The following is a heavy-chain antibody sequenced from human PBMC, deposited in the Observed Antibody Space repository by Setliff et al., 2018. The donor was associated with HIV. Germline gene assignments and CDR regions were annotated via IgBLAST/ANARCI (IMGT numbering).Heavy chain of an antibody. Sequence: PSETLCLTCSVSGGSISSYYWSWIRQPPGKGLEWIGYIYYSGSTNYNPSLESRVTISVDTSKNQFSLKLSSVTAADTAMYYCARHWGYSYGIDYWGQGIPVTVSS. J-gene: IGHJ4*02. CDR2: IYYSGST. V-gene: IGHV4-59*08. CDR3: ARHWGYSYGIDY. D-gene: IGHD5-18*01. CDR1: GGSISSYY.